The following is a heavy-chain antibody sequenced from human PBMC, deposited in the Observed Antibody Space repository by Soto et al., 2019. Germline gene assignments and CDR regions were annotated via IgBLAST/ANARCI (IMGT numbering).Heavy chain of an antibody. CDR3: AREIMAADHFDY. CDR2: VHYSGNT. J-gene: IGHJ4*02. V-gene: IGHV4-30-4*01. D-gene: IGHD6-13*01. CDR1: GGSIRSGDYY. Sequence: SETLSLTCTVSGGSIRSGDYYWSWIRQTPERGLEWCGYVHYSGNTFYNPSLKSRATISLDPSRNQFSLNLSSVTAADSAVYYCAREIMAADHFDYWGQGALVTVSS.